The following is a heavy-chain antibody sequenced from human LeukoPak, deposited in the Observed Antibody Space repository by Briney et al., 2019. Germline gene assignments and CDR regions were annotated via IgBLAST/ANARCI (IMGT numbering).Heavy chain of an antibody. J-gene: IGHJ4*02. Sequence: PGGSLRLSCAASGFSFNSYSMNCVRQAPGKGLEWVGRIKSETDGGTIHYGAPVKGRFIISRDDSKNTVGLQMNSLKTEDTGVYYCTTSIVGTTAYWGQGTLVIVSS. CDR1: GFSFNSYS. V-gene: IGHV3-15*01. D-gene: IGHD1-26*01. CDR3: TTSIVGTTAY. CDR2: IKSETDGGTI.